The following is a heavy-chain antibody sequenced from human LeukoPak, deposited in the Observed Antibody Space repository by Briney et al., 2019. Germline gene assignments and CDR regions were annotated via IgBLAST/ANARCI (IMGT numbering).Heavy chain of an antibody. D-gene: IGHD2-15*01. CDR2: IYHSGST. J-gene: IGHJ4*02. CDR3: ASGYCSGGSCYDY. CDR1: GGSISSGGYS. Sequence: SETLSLTCAVFGGSISSGGYSWSWIRQPPGKGLEWIGYIYHSGSTYYNPSLKSRVTISVDRSKNQFSLKLSSVTAADTAVYYCASGYCSGGSCYDYWGQGTLVTVSS. V-gene: IGHV4-30-2*01.